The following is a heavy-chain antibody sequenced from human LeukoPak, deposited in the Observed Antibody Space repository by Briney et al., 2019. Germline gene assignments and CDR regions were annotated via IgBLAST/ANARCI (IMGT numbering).Heavy chain of an antibody. D-gene: IGHD2-8*01. J-gene: IGHJ4*02. CDR1: GYTFTSYG. V-gene: IGHV1-18*01. Sequence: ASVKVSCKASGYTFTSYGISWVRQAPGQGLEWMGWISAYNGNTNYAQKLQGRVTMTTDTSTSTAYMELRSLRSDDTAVYYCARDAANPYYTNGVCFDYWGQGTLVTVSS. CDR2: ISAYNGNT. CDR3: ARDAANPYYTNGVCFDY.